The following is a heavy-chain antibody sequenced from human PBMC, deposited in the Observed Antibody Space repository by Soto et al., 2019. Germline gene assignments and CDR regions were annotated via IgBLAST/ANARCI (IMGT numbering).Heavy chain of an antibody. V-gene: IGHV3-30*18. J-gene: IGHJ6*02. CDR1: GFTFSSYG. D-gene: IGHD2-2*01. Sequence: QVQLVASGGGVVQPGRSLRLSCAASGFTFSSYGMHWVLQAPGKGLEWVAVISYDGSNKYYADSVKGRFTISRDNSKNTLYLQMNSLRAEDTAVYYCAKDPRDCSSTSCSYYYYYGMDVWGQGTTVTVSS. CDR2: ISYDGSNK. CDR3: AKDPRDCSSTSCSYYYYYGMDV.